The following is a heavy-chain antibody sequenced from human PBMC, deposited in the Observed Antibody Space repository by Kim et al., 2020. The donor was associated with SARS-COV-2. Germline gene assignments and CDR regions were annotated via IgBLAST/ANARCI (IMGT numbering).Heavy chain of an antibody. Sequence: SETLSLTCTVSGGSVSSAPDYWGWIRQPPGKTLEWIGIMFHSGDTHYSPFFQGRVSMSIDTSKNQFSLKLSSVTVADTAVYYCARRLDGGAGHWPFVIWSQGTMVTVSS. D-gene: IGHD6-19*01. CDR3: ARRLDGGAGHWPFVI. V-gene: IGHV4-39*01. CDR1: GGSVSSAPDY. CDR2: MFHSGDT. J-gene: IGHJ3*02.